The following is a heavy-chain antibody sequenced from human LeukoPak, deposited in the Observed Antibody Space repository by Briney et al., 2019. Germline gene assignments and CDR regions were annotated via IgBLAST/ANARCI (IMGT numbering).Heavy chain of an antibody. V-gene: IGHV3-21*01. J-gene: IGHJ4*02. CDR2: ITSTSNHI. CDR3: ARVYSANGYGSGYYDY. CDR1: GFTFSTYD. D-gene: IGHD3-10*01. Sequence: GGSLRLSCVASGFTFSTYDMNWVRQAPGKGLEWVSAITSTSNHINYADSVKGRFTISRDSANNSLYLQMNSLRAEDTAVYYCARVYSANGYGSGYYDYWGQGTLVTVLS.